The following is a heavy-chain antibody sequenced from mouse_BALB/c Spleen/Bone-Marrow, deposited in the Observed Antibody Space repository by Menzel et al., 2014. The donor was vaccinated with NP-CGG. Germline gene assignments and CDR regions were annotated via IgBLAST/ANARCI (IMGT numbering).Heavy chain of an antibody. Sequence: DVQLVESGGGLVKPGGSLKLSCAASGFTFSDYYMYWVRQTPEKRLEWVATISDGGSYTYYPDGVKGRFTVSRDNAKNNLYLQMSSLKSEDTAMYYCAREYGTSYDYYFDVWGAGTTVTVSS. CDR1: GFTFSDYY. J-gene: IGHJ1*01. D-gene: IGHD1-1*01. V-gene: IGHV5-4*02. CDR3: AREYGTSYDYYFDV. CDR2: ISDGGSYT.